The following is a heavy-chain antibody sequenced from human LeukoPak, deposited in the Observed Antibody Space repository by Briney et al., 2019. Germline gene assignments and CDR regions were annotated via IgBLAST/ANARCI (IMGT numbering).Heavy chain of an antibody. CDR1: GGSMSSGSYY. CDR3: ARQIIAAGKNYYGMDV. D-gene: IGHD6-13*01. V-gene: IGHV4-61*02. Sequence: SETLSLTCTVSGGSMSSGSYYWSWIRQPAGKGLEWIGRSYNSGSTNYNPSLKSRVTMSVDTSNNQFSLNLSSVTAADTAVYYCARQIIAAGKNYYGMDVWGQGTTVTVSS. J-gene: IGHJ6*02. CDR2: SYNSGST.